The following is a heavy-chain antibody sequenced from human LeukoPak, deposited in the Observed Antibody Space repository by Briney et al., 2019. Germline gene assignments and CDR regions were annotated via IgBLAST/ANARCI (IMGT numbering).Heavy chain of an antibody. D-gene: IGHD6-19*01. CDR2: ISSSSSYI. V-gene: IGHV3-21*04. CDR1: GFTFSSYT. Sequence: GGSLRLSCAASGFTFSSYTMNWVRQAPGKGLEWVSSISSSSSYIYYADSVKGRFTISRDNAKNSLYLQMNSLRAEDTAVYYCAKPPYSSGWDLFDPWGQGTLVTVSS. J-gene: IGHJ5*02. CDR3: AKPPYSSGWDLFDP.